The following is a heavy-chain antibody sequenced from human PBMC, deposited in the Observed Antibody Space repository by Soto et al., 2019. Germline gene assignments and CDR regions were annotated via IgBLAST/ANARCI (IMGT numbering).Heavy chain of an antibody. V-gene: IGHV3-30*03. CDR3: GRDRRFGDGYNLGFEY. Sequence: QVQLVESGGDVVQPGRSLRLSCAASGFTFSGYTMHWVRQAPGKGLEWVAGISFDGSNKYYADSVKDRFTISRDNSKKTVYVEMNRVRTEDTAVYYCGRDRRFGDGYNLGFEYWGQGTLVTVSS. CDR2: ISFDGSNK. D-gene: IGHD5-12*01. J-gene: IGHJ4*02. CDR1: GFTFSGYT.